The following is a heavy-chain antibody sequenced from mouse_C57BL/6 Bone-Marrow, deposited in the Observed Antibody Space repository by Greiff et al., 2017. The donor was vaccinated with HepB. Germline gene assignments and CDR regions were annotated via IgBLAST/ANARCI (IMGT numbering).Heavy chain of an antibody. CDR2: IHPNSGST. J-gene: IGHJ3*01. V-gene: IGHV1-64*01. CDR3: ARAGYPAWFAY. D-gene: IGHD2-2*01. CDR1: GYTFTSYW. Sequence: QVHVKQPGAELVKPGASVKLSCKASGYTFTSYWMHWVKQRPGQGLEWIGMIHPNSGSTNYNEKFKSKATLTVDKSSSTAYMQLSSLTSEDSAVYYCARAGYPAWFAYWGQGTLVTVSA.